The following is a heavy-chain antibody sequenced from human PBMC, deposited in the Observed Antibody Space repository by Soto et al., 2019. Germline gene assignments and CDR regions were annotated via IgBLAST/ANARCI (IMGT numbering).Heavy chain of an antibody. Sequence: EVQLLESGGGLVQPGGSLRLSCAASGFTFSSYAMSWVRQAPGKGLEWVSAISGSGGSTYYADSVNGRFTISRDNSKNTLYLQMNSLRAEDTAVYYCAKDRVGRQQLVHPNLAEYFQHWGQGTLVTVSS. J-gene: IGHJ1*01. D-gene: IGHD6-13*01. CDR3: AKDRVGRQQLVHPNLAEYFQH. V-gene: IGHV3-23*01. CDR2: ISGSGGST. CDR1: GFTFSSYA.